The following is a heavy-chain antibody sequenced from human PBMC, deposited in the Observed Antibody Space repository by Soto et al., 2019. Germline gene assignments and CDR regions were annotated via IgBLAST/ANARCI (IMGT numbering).Heavy chain of an antibody. CDR3: AKGYSKTEVGALDY. D-gene: IGHD1-26*01. CDR1: GFTFSSYS. V-gene: IGHV3-23*01. CDR2: ISGSGSST. Sequence: GGSLRLSCAASGFTFSSYSMNWVRQAPGKGLEWVSSISGSGSSTYYADSVKGRFTISRDNSKNTLYLQMNSLRAEDTAVYYCAKGYSKTEVGALDYWGQGTLVTVSS. J-gene: IGHJ4*02.